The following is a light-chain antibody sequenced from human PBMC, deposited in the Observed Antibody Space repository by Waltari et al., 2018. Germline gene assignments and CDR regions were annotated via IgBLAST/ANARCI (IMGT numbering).Light chain of an antibody. CDR3: HQLNSYPLFT. Sequence: IQFTQSPSSLSASLGDRVTITCRASQGSSSYLAWYQQKPGKAPKLLIYAAATLKSGVSSRFSGSGSGTDFTLTITSLQPEDFATYYCHQLNSYPLFTFGPGTKVDIK. J-gene: IGKJ3*01. CDR1: QGSSSY. CDR2: AAA. V-gene: IGKV1-9*01.